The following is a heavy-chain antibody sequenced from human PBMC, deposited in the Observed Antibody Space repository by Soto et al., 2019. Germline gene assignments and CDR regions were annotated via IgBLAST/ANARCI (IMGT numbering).Heavy chain of an antibody. D-gene: IGHD3-9*01. CDR1: GFTFSSYA. CDR2: ITSNGGNT. J-gene: IGHJ4*02. CDR3: ASLGSRLHILTGYYPLDY. Sequence: GGSLRLSCAASGFTFSSYAMHWVRQAPGKGLEYVSVITSNGGNTDYASSVKGRFTISRDNSKNTLYLQMGSLRAEDMAVYYCASLGSRLHILTGYYPLDYWGQGSLVTVSS. V-gene: IGHV3-64*01.